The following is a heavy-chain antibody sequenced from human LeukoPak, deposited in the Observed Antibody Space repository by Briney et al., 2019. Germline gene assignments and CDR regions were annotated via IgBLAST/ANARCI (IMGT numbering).Heavy chain of an antibody. V-gene: IGHV3-7*01. CDR1: GFNFGIYW. CDR2: IKQDGSEK. CDR3: ARGYSGSYC. J-gene: IGHJ4*02. D-gene: IGHD1-26*01. Sequence: GGSLRLSCAASGFNFGIYWMSWVRQAPGKGLEWVANIKQDGSEKYYVDSVKGRFTISRDNAKNSLYLQMNSLRAEDTAVYYCARGYSGSYCWGQGTLVTVSS.